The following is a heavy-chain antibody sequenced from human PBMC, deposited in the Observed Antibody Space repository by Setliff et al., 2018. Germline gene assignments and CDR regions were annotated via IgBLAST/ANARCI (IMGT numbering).Heavy chain of an antibody. CDR1: GGSISRYF. CDR3: TVYNTGSSKDHY. CDR2: HYDSGNI. V-gene: IGHV4-59*03. Sequence: SETLSLTCTVSGGSISRYFWSWIRQSPGKGLELIASHYDSGNILYNPSLNSRVTISVDTSKNQFSLKLSSVTAADAALYYCTVYNTGSSKDHYWGQGTPVTVSS. J-gene: IGHJ4*02. D-gene: IGHD2-8*02.